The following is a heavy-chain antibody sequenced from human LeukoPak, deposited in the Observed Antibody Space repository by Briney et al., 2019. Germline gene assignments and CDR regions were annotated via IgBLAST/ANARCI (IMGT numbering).Heavy chain of an antibody. Sequence: TSETLSLTCTVSGGSISSGGYYCSWIRQHPGKGLEWIGYIYYSGSTYYNPSLKSRVTISVDTSKNQFSLKLSSVTAADTAVYYCARERERGFDPWGQGTLVTVSS. J-gene: IGHJ5*02. CDR3: ARERERGFDP. V-gene: IGHV4-31*03. CDR1: GGSISSGGYY. D-gene: IGHD5-24*01. CDR2: IYYSGST.